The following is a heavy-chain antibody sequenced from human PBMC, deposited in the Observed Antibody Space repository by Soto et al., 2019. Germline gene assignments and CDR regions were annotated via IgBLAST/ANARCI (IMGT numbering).Heavy chain of an antibody. CDR3: ARGVSAGVDY. CDR2: MEPSTGTT. V-gene: IGHV1-8*01. CDR1: GYSFTSLD. Sequence: ASVKVSCKASGYSFTSLDINWVRQTAGQGLEWMGWMEPSTGTTGYAQKFQGRVTMTRDTSINTAYMELTTLTSDDTAFYYCARGVSAGVDYWGQGTLVTVSS. D-gene: IGHD1-26*01. J-gene: IGHJ4*02.